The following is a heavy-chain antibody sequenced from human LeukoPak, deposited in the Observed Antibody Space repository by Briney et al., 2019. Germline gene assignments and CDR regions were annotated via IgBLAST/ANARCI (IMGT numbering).Heavy chain of an antibody. CDR1: GGSISSSSYY. CDR2: IYYSGST. Sequence: SETLSLTCTVSGGSISSSSYYWGWIRQPPGKGLEWIGSIYYSGSTYYNPSLKSRVTISVDTSKNQFSLKLSSVTAADTAVYYCARLMEDYDSSGYYLWGQGTLVTVSS. CDR3: ARLMEDYDSSGYYL. V-gene: IGHV4-39*01. J-gene: IGHJ4*02. D-gene: IGHD3-22*01.